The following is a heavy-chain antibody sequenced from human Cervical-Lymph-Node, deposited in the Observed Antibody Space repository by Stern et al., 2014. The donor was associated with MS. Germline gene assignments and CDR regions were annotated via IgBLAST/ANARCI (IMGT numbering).Heavy chain of an antibody. V-gene: IGHV4-39*01. CDR2: IFHSGSG. Sequence: QLQLQESGPGLLKPSETLSLTCTVSGGSIRSSTYYWDWIRQPPGKGLEWIGTIFHSGSGYYNPSLQSRVTMSVATSKTQFSLNLPSVTATDTAFYYCSRQSWSSWSNDYWGRGTLVTVSS. D-gene: IGHD6-13*01. CDR3: SRQSWSSWSNDY. J-gene: IGHJ4*02. CDR1: GGSIRSSTYY.